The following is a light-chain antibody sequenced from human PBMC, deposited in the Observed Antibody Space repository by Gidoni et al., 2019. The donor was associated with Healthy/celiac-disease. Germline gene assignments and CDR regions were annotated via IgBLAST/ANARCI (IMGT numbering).Light chain of an antibody. Sequence: DIQMTQSPSTRSASVGDRVTITCRASQSISSWLAWYQQKPGKAPKLLIYKASSLESGVPSRFSGSGSGTDFTLTISSLQPDDFATYYCQQYNRYPYTFGQGTKLEIK. J-gene: IGKJ2*01. CDR3: QQYNRYPYT. CDR2: KAS. V-gene: IGKV1-5*03. CDR1: QSISSW.